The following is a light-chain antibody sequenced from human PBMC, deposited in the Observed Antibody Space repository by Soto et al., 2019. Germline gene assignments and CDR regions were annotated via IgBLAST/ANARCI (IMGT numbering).Light chain of an antibody. V-gene: IGKV3-11*01. CDR3: QQRGNWPFFT. CDR1: QGVSNR. J-gene: IGKJ3*01. Sequence: EIVLTQSPATLSLSRGERATLSCRACQGVSNRLAWYQQKPGQAPRILIFDAPNRATAGPARSSGSGSGTDFTLTISSLEPKDFPVDYCQQRGNWPFFTVGPGTKVDVK. CDR2: DAP.